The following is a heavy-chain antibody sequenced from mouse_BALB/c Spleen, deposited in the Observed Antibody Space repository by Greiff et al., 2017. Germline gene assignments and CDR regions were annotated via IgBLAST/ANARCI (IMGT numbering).Heavy chain of an antibody. D-gene: IGHD1-1*01. Sequence: EVMLVESGGGLVKPGGSLKLSCAASGFAFSSYDMSWVRQTPEKRLEWVAYISSGGGSTYYPDTVKGRFTISRDNAKNTLYLQMSSLKSEDTAMYYCASPFYGSSYPFAYWGQGTLVTVSA. CDR3: ASPFYGSSYPFAY. CDR2: ISSGGGST. CDR1: GFAFSSYD. J-gene: IGHJ3*01. V-gene: IGHV5-12-1*01.